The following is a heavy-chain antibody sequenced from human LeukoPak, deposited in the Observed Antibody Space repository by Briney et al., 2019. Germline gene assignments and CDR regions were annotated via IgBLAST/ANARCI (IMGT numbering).Heavy chain of an antibody. CDR3: AREKFGLIFTMVRGVITEAENWFDP. D-gene: IGHD3-10*01. J-gene: IGHJ5*02. Sequence: LGGSLSLSCAASGFIFINYAMTWVRQAPGKGREGVSALNVGSGNIYYADSVKGRFTISRDNLDKILYLQMSSLRAEDTAIYYCAREKFGLIFTMVRGVITEAENWFDPWGQGNLVTVSS. CDR1: GFIFINYA. V-gene: IGHV3-23*01. CDR2: LNVGSGNI.